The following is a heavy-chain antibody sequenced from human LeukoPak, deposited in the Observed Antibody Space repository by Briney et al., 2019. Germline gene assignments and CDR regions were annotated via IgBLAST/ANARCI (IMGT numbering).Heavy chain of an antibody. CDR1: GFIFSSYV. Sequence: GGSLRLSCAASGFIFSSYVMNWVRQAPGKGLEWVAVVWDDGSDKYYAGSVKGRFTISRDNSKNTLYLQMDSLRAEDTAVYYCARGFNILGYFDYWGQGTLVTVSS. CDR3: ARGFNILGYFDY. D-gene: IGHD3-3*01. CDR2: VWDDGSDK. J-gene: IGHJ4*02. V-gene: IGHV3-33*01.